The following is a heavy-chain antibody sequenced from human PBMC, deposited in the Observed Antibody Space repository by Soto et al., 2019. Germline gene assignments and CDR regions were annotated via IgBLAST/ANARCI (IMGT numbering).Heavy chain of an antibody. D-gene: IGHD2-2*02. J-gene: IGHJ5*02. Sequence: ASVKVSCKASGYTFTNNDVSWVRQATGQGLEWMGWMNPGSGDTGYAQKFQGRVTMTRDISIATAYMELNSLTSEDTAIYYCARGSRQAGYCSSASCYTWFDPWGQGTLVTVSS. CDR1: GYTFTNND. V-gene: IGHV1-8*01. CDR3: ARGSRQAGYCSSASCYTWFDP. CDR2: MNPGSGDT.